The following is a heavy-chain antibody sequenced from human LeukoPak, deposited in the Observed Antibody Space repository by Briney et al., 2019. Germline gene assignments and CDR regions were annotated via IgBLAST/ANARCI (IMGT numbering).Heavy chain of an antibody. D-gene: IGHD3-22*01. J-gene: IGHJ3*02. CDR1: HFTFSIYP. CDR3: AKALTGDYYDSSGMAFDM. Sequence: GGSLRLFCAASHFTFSIYPMSWVRQAPGKGLEWVSSIDTGGIDTYYADSVKGRFTISRDKSKNTLYLQMDSLRAEDTAVYYCAKALTGDYYDSSGMAFDMWGQGTTVTVSS. CDR2: IDTGGIDT. V-gene: IGHV3-23*05.